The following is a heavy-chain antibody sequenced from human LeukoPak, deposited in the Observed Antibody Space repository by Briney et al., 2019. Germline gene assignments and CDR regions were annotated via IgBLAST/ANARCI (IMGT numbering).Heavy chain of an antibody. J-gene: IGHJ4*02. V-gene: IGHV3-7*03. CDR1: GFTFSSYG. CDR3: ARGGDTTSWYGTFHY. Sequence: GGSLRLSCAASGFTFSSYGMHWVRQAPGKGLEWVANIKQDGSDKYYVDSVKGRFTISRDNAKDSLYLQMNSLRAEDTALYYCARGGDTTSWYGTFHYWGQGTLVTVSS. CDR2: IKQDGSDK. D-gene: IGHD6-13*01.